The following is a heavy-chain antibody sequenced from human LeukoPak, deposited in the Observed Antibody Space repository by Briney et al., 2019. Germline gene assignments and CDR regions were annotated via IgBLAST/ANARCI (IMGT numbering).Heavy chain of an antibody. CDR1: GFTFSDYY. J-gene: IGHJ6*01. V-gene: IGHV3-11*01. CDR2: ISSSGSTI. Sequence: SGGSLRLSCAASGFTFSDYYMSWIRQAPGKELEWVSYISSSGSTIYYADSVKGRFTISRDNAKNSLYLQMNSLRAEDTAVYYCASAHSSGWYYYYGMDVWGQGTTVTVSS. CDR3: ASAHSSGWYYYYGMDV. D-gene: IGHD6-19*01.